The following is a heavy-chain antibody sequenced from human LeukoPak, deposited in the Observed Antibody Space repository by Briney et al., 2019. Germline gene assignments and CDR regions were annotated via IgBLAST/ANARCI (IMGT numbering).Heavy chain of an antibody. J-gene: IGHJ3*02. D-gene: IGHD2-2*01. CDR3: ASTTVVPAAMGGYAFDI. CDR2: ISSSSSYI. CDR1: GFTFSSYS. Sequence: TGGSLRLSCAASGFTFSSYSMNWVRQAPGKGLEWVSSISSSSSYIYYADSVKGRFTISRDNAKNSLYLQMNSLRAEDTAVYYCASTTVVPAAMGGYAFDIWGQGTMVTVSS. V-gene: IGHV3-21*01.